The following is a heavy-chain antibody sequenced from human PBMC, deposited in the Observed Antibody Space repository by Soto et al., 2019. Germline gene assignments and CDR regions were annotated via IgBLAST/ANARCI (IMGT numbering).Heavy chain of an antibody. CDR2: ISSSSSYI. CDR3: ARVRGIAVAGYVDY. Sequence: GGSLRLSCAASGFTFSSYSMNWVRQAPGKGLEWVSSISSSSSYIYYADSVKGRFTISRDNAKNSLYLQMNSLRAEDTVVYYCARVRGIAVAGYVDYWGQGTLVTVSS. D-gene: IGHD6-19*01. CDR1: GFTFSSYS. V-gene: IGHV3-21*01. J-gene: IGHJ4*02.